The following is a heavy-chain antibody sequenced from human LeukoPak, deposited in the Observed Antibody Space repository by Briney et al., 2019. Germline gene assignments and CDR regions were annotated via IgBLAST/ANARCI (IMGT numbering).Heavy chain of an antibody. CDR2: ISSSSSTV. Sequence: GGSLRLSCAASGFTFSSYSMNWVRQAPGKGLEWVSYISSSSSTVYYADSVKGRFTISRDNAKSSLYLQMNSLRAEDTAVYYCARGRVITMVRGVPVYWGQGTLVTVSS. J-gene: IGHJ4*02. D-gene: IGHD3-10*01. V-gene: IGHV3-48*01. CDR1: GFTFSSYS. CDR3: ARGRVITMVRGVPVY.